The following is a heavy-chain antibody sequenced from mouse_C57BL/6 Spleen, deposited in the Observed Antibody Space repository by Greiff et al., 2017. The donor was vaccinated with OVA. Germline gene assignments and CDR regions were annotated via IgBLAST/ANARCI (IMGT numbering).Heavy chain of an antibody. J-gene: IGHJ3*01. V-gene: IGHV1-64*01. CDR3: ARSHCNCFAY. CDR2: IHPNGGST. D-gene: IGHD1-2*01. Sequence: VQLQQPGAELVKPGASVKLSCKASGYTFTSYWMHWVKQRPGQGLEWIGMIHPNGGSTNYTEKFKSKATLTVDKSSSPAYMQLSSLTSEDSAGYNGARSHCNCFAYWGQGTLVTVSA. CDR1: GYTFTSYW.